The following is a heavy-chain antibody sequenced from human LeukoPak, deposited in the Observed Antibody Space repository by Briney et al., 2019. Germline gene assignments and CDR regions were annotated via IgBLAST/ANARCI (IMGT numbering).Heavy chain of an antibody. Sequence: GESLKISCKGSGYSFTNYWIGWVRQMPGKGLEWMGIIYPGDSDTRYSPSFQGQVTISAEKSISTAYLHWSSLKASDTALYYCASRKKGMATAGFDYWGQGTLVTVSS. D-gene: IGHD5-24*01. CDR3: ASRKKGMATAGFDY. CDR1: GYSFTNYW. J-gene: IGHJ4*02. V-gene: IGHV5-51*01. CDR2: IYPGDSDT.